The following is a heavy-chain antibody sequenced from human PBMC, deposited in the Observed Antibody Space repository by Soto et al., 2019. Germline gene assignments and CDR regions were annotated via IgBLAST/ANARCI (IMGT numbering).Heavy chain of an antibody. CDR2: RNPNSGNT. D-gene: IGHD2-15*01. Sequence: QVQMVQSGAEVKKPGASVKVSCRAYGYSFTSYDVNWVQHATGQGLEWMGWRNPNSGNTAFAQTFQGRVTMTRDTPISTAYMEMSGLTSEDTAVYFCARYPYTSYCSDGPCSYDACDICGQGTVVTVSS. CDR1: GYSFTSYD. V-gene: IGHV1-8*01. J-gene: IGHJ3*02. CDR3: ARYPYTSYCSDGPCSYDACDI.